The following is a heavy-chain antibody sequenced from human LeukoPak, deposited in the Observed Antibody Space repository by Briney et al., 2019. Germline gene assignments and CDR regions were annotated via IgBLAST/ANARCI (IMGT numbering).Heavy chain of an antibody. V-gene: IGHV3-66*01. CDR1: GFTVSSNY. Sequence: GGSLRLSCAASGFTVSSNYMSWVRQAPGKGLEWVSVIYSGGSTYYADSVKGRFTISRDNSKNTLYLQMNSLRAEDTAVYYCARVACSSTSCYPYYFDYWGQGTLVTVSS. CDR2: IYSGGST. J-gene: IGHJ4*02. D-gene: IGHD2-2*01. CDR3: ARVACSSTSCYPYYFDY.